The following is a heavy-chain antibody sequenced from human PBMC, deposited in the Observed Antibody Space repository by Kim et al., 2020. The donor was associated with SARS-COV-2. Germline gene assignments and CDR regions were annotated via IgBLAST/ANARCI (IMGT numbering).Heavy chain of an antibody. D-gene: IGHD2-15*01. J-gene: IGHJ4*02. CDR3: ANLVATPFDS. CDR2: GTT. V-gene: IGHV3-23*01. Sequence: GTTYYPTSLQGRFTISRDNPKNTLYLQMTSRGAADTAVYYCANLVATPFDSWGQGTLVTVSS.